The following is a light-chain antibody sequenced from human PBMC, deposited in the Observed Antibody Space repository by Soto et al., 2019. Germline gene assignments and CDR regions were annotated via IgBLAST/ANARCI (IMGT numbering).Light chain of an antibody. CDR1: QSINTW. CDR3: HLYNT. V-gene: IGKV1-5*01. CDR2: DAS. J-gene: IGKJ2*01. Sequence: DIQMTQSPSTLSASVGDRVTITCRASQSINTWLAWYQQKPGKAPKVLIYDASSLQSGVPSRFSGSGSGTEFALTISSLQPDDFATYYCHLYNTFGQGTKLDIK.